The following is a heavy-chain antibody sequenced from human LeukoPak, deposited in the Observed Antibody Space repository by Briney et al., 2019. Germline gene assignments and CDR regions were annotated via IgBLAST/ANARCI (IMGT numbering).Heavy chain of an antibody. D-gene: IGHD6-13*01. Sequence: GGSLILSCAASGFTFSSYSMSWVRQAPGKGLEWVSSISSSSSYIYYAGSVKGRFTISRDNAKNSLYLQMNSLRAEDTAVYYCARDIPTYSSSWPIDYWGQGTLVTVSS. CDR1: GFTFSSYS. CDR2: ISSSSSYI. V-gene: IGHV3-21*01. J-gene: IGHJ4*02. CDR3: ARDIPTYSSSWPIDY.